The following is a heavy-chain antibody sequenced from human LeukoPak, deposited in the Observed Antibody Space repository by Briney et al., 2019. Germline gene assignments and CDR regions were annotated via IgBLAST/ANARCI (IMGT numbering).Heavy chain of an antibody. V-gene: IGHV3-30*03. CDR3: ATEDYTSGHAGALGFDP. Sequence: GGSLRLSCAASGFAFSSYVMHWARQAPGEGLEWVAVIRQDGDGRFYGNFVKGRFTISRDNSRNALYLEMDSLRVEDTARYFCATEDYTSGHAGALGFDPWGQGTLVTVSA. CDR1: GFAFSSYV. J-gene: IGHJ5*02. CDR2: IRQDGDGR. D-gene: IGHD3-22*01.